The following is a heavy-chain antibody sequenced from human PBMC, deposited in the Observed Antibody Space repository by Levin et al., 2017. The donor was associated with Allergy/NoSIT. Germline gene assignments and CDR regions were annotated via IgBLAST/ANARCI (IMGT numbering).Heavy chain of an antibody. CDR1: GFTVSSNY. CDR3: ARDPSGYGNDGYFDY. CDR2: IYSGGST. Sequence: PGGSLRLSCAASGFTVSSNYMSWVRQAPGKGLEWVSVIYSGGSTYYADSVKGRFTISRDNSKNTLYLQMNSLRAEDTAVYYCARDPSGYGNDGYFDYWGQGTLVTVSS. J-gene: IGHJ4*02. V-gene: IGHV3-66*01. D-gene: IGHD5-12*01.